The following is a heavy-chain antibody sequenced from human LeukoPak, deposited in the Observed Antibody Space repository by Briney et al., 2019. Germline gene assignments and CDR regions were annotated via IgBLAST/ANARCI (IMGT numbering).Heavy chain of an antibody. CDR3: ARGTGNDASKTLTVVGNDAFDI. V-gene: IGHV1-46*01. CDR1: GYTFTSYY. Sequence: EASVKVSCKASGYTFTSYYMHWVRQAPGQGLEWMGIINPSGGSTSYAQKFQGRVTMTRDTSTSTVYMELSSLRSEDTAVYYCARGTGNDASKTLTVVGNDAFDIWGQGTMVTVSS. D-gene: IGHD3-16*01. J-gene: IGHJ3*02. CDR2: INPSGGST.